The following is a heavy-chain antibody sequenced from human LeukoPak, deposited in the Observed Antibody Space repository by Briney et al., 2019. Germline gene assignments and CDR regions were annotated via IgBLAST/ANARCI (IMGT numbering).Heavy chain of an antibody. V-gene: IGHV3-33*01. CDR3: ARDIGYFDP. CDR1: GFTFSSYG. Sequence: GGSLRLSCAASGFTFSSYGMHWVRQAPGEGLEWVAVIWYDGSNKYYADSVKGRFTISRDNSKNTLYLQMNSLRAEDTAVYYCARDIGYFDPWGQGALVTVSS. J-gene: IGHJ5*02. CDR2: IWYDGSNK. D-gene: IGHD3-9*01.